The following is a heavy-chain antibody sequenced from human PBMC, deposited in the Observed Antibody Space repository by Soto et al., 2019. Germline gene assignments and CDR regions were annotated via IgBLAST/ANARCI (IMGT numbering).Heavy chain of an antibody. CDR3: ARASLVTGFD. D-gene: IGHD2-8*02. Sequence: SETLSLTCAVSGGSIGSGDYSWNWIRQSPGKALEWIAYIYHSGNSYSSPSLRSRVTISIDTSKNQFSLNLTSVTAADTAVYYCARASLVTGFDWGQGTTVTVSS. CDR2: IYHSGNS. V-gene: IGHV4-30-2*06. J-gene: IGHJ6*02. CDR1: GGSIGSGDYS.